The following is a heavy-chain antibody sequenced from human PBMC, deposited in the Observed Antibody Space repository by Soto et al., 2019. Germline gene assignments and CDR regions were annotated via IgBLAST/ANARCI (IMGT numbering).Heavy chain of an antibody. CDR2: ISSSSSYI. CDR1: CFTFSSYS. Sequence: WGSLRFSCSASCFTFSSYSMNWVRQAPGKGLERVAFISSSSSYIYDADSVKARFSISRDRANNSLTLQMNSLRDEDTAVYYSARDLGDCCSSTGDSAPAYWGQGTLVTVAS. J-gene: IGHJ4*02. D-gene: IGHD2-21*01. CDR3: ARDLGDCCSSTGDSAPAY. V-gene: IGHV3-21*01.